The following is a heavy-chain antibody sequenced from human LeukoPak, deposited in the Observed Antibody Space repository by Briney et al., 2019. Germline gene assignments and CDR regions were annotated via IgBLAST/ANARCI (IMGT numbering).Heavy chain of an antibody. V-gene: IGHV1-24*01. J-gene: IGHJ5*02. CDR1: GYILTELS. D-gene: IGHD2-2*01. CDR2: FDPEDGET. CDR3: ATKGLVPAPRYNWFDP. Sequence: ASVKVSCKVSGYILTELSMHWVRQAPGKGLEWMGGFDPEDGETIYAQKFQGRVTMTEDTSTDTAYMELSSLRSEDTAVYYCATKGLVPAPRYNWFDPWGQETLVTVSS.